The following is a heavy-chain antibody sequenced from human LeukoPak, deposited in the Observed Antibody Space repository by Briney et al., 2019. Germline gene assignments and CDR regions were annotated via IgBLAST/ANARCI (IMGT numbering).Heavy chain of an antibody. J-gene: IGHJ4*02. D-gene: IGHD3-22*01. Sequence: GGSLRLSCAASGFTFDEYAMHWVRQAPGKGLEWVSGISWNSGSIGYADSVKGRFTISRDNAKNSLYLQMNSLRAEDTAVYYCAKGGPNYYDSSGYYSPLDYWGQGTLVTVSS. V-gene: IGHV3-9*01. CDR3: AKGGPNYYDSSGYYSPLDY. CDR1: GFTFDEYA. CDR2: ISWNSGSI.